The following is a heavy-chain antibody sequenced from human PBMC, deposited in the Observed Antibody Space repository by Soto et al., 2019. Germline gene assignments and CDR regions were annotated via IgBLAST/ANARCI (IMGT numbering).Heavy chain of an antibody. CDR2: LSYDGSNR. V-gene: IGHV3-30-3*01. CDR1: GFTFSSHA. Sequence: QVQLVESGGGVVQPGRSLRLSCAASGFTFSSHALHWVRQAPGKGLEWVAVLSYDGSNRYYADSVKGRFTISRDNSKNTMYMQMNGLTPEDTAVYYCARDRTSAAMVSLIDYWGQGTLVTVSS. CDR3: ARDRTSAAMVSLIDY. J-gene: IGHJ4*02. D-gene: IGHD5-18*01.